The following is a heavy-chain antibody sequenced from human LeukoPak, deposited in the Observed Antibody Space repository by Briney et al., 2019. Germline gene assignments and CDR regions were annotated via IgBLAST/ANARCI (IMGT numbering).Heavy chain of an antibody. V-gene: IGHV3-30*14. CDR3: VREREGSNSKH. D-gene: IGHD1-26*01. CDR1: GFTFSSYA. Sequence: PGGSLRLSCAASGFTFSSYAMHWVRQAPGKGLEWVAVISYDGSNKYYADSVKGRFTISRDGSKNTLYLQLNSLRTEDTAIYYCVREREGSNSKHWGQGTLVTVSS. J-gene: IGHJ1*01. CDR2: ISYDGSNK.